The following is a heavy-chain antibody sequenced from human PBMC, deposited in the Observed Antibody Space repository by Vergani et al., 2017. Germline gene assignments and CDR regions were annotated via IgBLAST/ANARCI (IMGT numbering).Heavy chain of an antibody. CDR3: ARVLHTSYILGAFDI. CDR2: INHSGST. Sequence: QVQLQQWGAGLLKPSETLSLTCAVYGGSFSGYYWSWIRQPPGKGLEWIGEINHSGSTNYNPSLKSRVTISVDTSKNQFSLKLSSVTAADTAVYYCARVLHTSYILGAFDIWGQGIKVTVSS. J-gene: IGHJ3*02. V-gene: IGHV4-34*01. D-gene: IGHD2-21*01. CDR1: GGSFSGYY.